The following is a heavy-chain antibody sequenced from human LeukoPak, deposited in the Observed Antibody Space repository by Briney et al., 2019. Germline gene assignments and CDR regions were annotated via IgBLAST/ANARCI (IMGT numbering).Heavy chain of an antibody. CDR2: INPNSGGT. D-gene: IGHD5-18*01. CDR3: ARAGFGYSYVDPTYYGMDV. J-gene: IGHJ6*02. V-gene: IGHV1-2*02. Sequence: GASVKVSCKASGYTFTSYYIHWVRQAPGQGLEWMGWINPNSGGTNYAQKFQGRVTMTRDTSISTAYMELSRLRSDDTAVYYCARAGFGYSYVDPTYYGMDVWGQGTTVTVSS. CDR1: GYTFTSYY.